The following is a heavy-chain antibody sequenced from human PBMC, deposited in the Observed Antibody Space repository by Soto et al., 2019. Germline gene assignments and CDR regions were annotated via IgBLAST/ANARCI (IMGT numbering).Heavy chain of an antibody. CDR3: ANRQYYFHY. Sequence: EVQLLESGGGLVQPGGSLRLSCAASGFTFSSYAMSWVRQAPGKGLEWVSVISASGAGTYYADSVKGRFTISRDNSKNTLYLQMNSLRAEDTAVYHCANRQYYFHYWGQGTLVTVSS. CDR1: GFTFSSYA. CDR2: ISASGAGT. V-gene: IGHV3-23*01. J-gene: IGHJ4*02.